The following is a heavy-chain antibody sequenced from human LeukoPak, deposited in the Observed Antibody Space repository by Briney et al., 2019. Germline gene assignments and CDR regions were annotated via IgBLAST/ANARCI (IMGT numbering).Heavy chain of an antibody. J-gene: IGHJ5*02. Sequence: PGGSLRLSCVVSGFTFSSYNFNWVRQAPGKGLEWVSSISSSSSYVYYADSVKGRFTISRDNAKNSLYLQMNSLRVEDTAVYYCARNTVTTWGDWFDPWGQGTLVTVSS. CDR1: GFTFSSYN. V-gene: IGHV3-21*01. CDR3: ARNTVTTWGDWFDP. D-gene: IGHD4-17*01. CDR2: ISSSSSYV.